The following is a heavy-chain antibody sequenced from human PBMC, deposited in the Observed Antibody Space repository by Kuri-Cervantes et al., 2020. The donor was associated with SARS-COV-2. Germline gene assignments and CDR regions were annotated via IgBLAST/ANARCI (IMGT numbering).Heavy chain of an antibody. CDR1: GFTFSSYS. D-gene: IGHD6-19*01. CDR3: ARAGYSSGWYPPNWFDP. CDR2: ISSSSSYI. V-gene: IGHV3-21*01. J-gene: IGHJ5*02. Sequence: GESLKISCAASGFTFSSYSMNWVRQAPGKGLEWVSSISSSSSYIYYADSVKGRFTISRDNAKNSLFLQMNSLRAEDTAVHYCARAGYSSGWYPPNWFDPWGQGTLVTVSS.